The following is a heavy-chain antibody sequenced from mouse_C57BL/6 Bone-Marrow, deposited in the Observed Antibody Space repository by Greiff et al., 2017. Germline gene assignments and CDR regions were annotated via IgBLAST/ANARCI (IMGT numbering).Heavy chain of an antibody. J-gene: IGHJ3*01. CDR3: ARRGLRVSSWFAY. CDR2: ISSGGSYT. V-gene: IGHV5-6*02. D-gene: IGHD2-4*01. CDR1: GFTFSSYG. Sequence: EVKVEESGGDLVKPGASLKLSCAASGFTFSSYGMSWVRQTPDKRLEWVATISSGGSYTYYPDSVKGRFTISRDNAKNTLYLQLRSLKSEDTAMYYGARRGLRVSSWFAYWGQGTLGTVSA.